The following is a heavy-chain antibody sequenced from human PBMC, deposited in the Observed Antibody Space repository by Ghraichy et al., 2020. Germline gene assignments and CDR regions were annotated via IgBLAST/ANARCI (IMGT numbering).Heavy chain of an antibody. Sequence: GSLRLSCAASAFTFSSYAMTWVRQAPGKGLEWVSTIRGSGSRTYYTDSVKGRFTISRDNSKNTLYLQMNSLRAEDTAVYYCAKDRDYYDSSGYYFNAFDIWGQGTLVTVSS. CDR2: IRGSGSRT. V-gene: IGHV3-23*01. D-gene: IGHD3-22*01. J-gene: IGHJ3*02. CDR3: AKDRDYYDSSGYYFNAFDI. CDR1: AFTFSSYA.